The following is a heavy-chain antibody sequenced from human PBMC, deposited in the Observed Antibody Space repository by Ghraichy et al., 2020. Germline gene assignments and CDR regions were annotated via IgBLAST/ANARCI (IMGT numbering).Heavy chain of an antibody. D-gene: IGHD4-11*01. CDR2: IYYNGDT. J-gene: IGHJ5*02. Sequence: SETLSLTCTVFGGSISSSSHYWGWIRQPPGKGLEWVGGIYYNGDTYYNQSLNSRVTISVDTPKNQFSLKVTSLTAADTAVYFCARAPFSNYPPAWFDPWGQGALVTVSS. V-gene: IGHV4-39*01. CDR3: ARAPFSNYPPAWFDP. CDR1: GGSISSSSHY.